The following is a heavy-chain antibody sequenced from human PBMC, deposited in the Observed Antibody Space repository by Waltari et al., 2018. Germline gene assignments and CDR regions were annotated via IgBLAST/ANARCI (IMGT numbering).Heavy chain of an antibody. D-gene: IGHD6-6*01. CDR2: IYIGGST. Sequence: EVQLVESGGGLIQPGGSLRLSCAASGFTVSSNYMSWVRQAPGKGLEWVSVIYIGGSTYYADSVKGRFTISRDNSKNTLYLQMNSLRAEDTAVYYCATLTSIAARTGEYWGQGTLVTVSS. CDR1: GFTVSSNY. J-gene: IGHJ4*02. CDR3: ATLTSIAARTGEY. V-gene: IGHV3-53*01.